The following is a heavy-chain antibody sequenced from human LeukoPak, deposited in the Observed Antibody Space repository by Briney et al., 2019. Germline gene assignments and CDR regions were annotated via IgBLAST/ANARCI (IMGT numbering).Heavy chain of an antibody. CDR1: GFTVSSNF. D-gene: IGHD3-3*01. CDR2: IYSGGDT. J-gene: IGHJ3*02. CDR3: ARESWSDSVAFDI. V-gene: IGHV3-66*02. Sequence: GGSLRLSCAASGFTVSSNFMSWVRQAPGKGLEWVSVIYSGGDTYYADSVKGRFTISRDSSKRTLYLQMNSLRAEDTAMYYCARESWSDSVAFDIWGLGTMVIVSS.